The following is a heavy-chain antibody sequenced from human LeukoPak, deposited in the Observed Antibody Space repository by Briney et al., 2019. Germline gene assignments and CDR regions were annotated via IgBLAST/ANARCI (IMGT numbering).Heavy chain of an antibody. V-gene: IGHV1-46*01. CDR3: ARGFDGDYDSSGYWDY. CDR1: GYTFTSYY. CDR2: INPSGGST. D-gene: IGHD3-22*01. J-gene: IGHJ4*02. Sequence: ASVKVSCKASGYTFTSYYMHWVRQAPGQGLEWMGIINPSGGSTSYAQKFQGRVTMTRDMSTSTVYMELSSLRSEDTAVYYCARGFDGDYDSSGYWDYWGQGTLVTVSS.